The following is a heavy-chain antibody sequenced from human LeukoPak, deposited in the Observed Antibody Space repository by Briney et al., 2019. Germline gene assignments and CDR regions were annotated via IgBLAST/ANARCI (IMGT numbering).Heavy chain of an antibody. CDR3: ARDRVGSYYGFDY. CDR2: ISYDGSNK. Sequence: GRSLRLSCAASGFTFSSYAMHWVRQAPGKGLEWVAVISYDGSNKYYADSVKGRFTISRDNSKNTLYLQMNSLRAEDTAVYYCARDRVGSYYGFDYWGQGTLVTVSS. V-gene: IGHV3-30-3*01. J-gene: IGHJ4*02. D-gene: IGHD1-26*01. CDR1: GFTFSSYA.